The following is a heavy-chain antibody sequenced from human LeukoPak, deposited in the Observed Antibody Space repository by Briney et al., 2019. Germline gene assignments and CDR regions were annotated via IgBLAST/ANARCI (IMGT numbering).Heavy chain of an antibody. J-gene: IGHJ4*02. Sequence: SETLSLTCTVSGGSISSSSYYWGWIRQPPGKGLEWIGSIYYSGSTYYNPSLKSRVTISVDTSKNQFSLKLSSVTAADTAVYYCAKDRVGIAVAGTRYWGQGTLVTVSS. V-gene: IGHV4-39*02. CDR1: GGSISSSSYY. CDR2: IYYSGST. D-gene: IGHD6-19*01. CDR3: AKDRVGIAVAGTRY.